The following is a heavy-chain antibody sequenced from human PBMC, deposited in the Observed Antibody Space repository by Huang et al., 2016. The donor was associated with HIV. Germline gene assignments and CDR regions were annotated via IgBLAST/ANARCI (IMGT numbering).Heavy chain of an antibody. Sequence: EVLLVQSGAELKEPGESLKISCKASGYGFSSYWIGWVRQKPVKGLGWFGFIYPRDSETKSSPSFDGQVTISADKSTRPAYLQWESLKAPDTAIYFCARQVDGFRSHFDFWGQGTLVSVSS. CDR2: IYPRDSET. CDR3: ARQVDGFRSHFDF. D-gene: IGHD5-18*01. J-gene: IGHJ4*02. V-gene: IGHV5-51*01. CDR1: GYGFSSYW.